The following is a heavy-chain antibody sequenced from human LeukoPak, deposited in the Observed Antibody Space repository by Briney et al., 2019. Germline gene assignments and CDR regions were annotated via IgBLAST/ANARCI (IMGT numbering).Heavy chain of an antibody. CDR3: AKDREYAATSWFDP. J-gene: IGHJ5*02. V-gene: IGHV3-33*06. Sequence: GGSLRLSCAASGFTFSSYGMHWVRQAPGKGLEWVAVIWYDGSNKYYADSVKGRFTISRDNSKNTLYLQMNSPRAEDTAVYYCAKDREYAATSWFDPWGQGTLVTVSS. D-gene: IGHD2/OR15-2a*01. CDR1: GFTFSSYG. CDR2: IWYDGSNK.